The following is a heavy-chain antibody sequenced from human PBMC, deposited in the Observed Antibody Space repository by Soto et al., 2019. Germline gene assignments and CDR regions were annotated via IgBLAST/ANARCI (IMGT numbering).Heavy chain of an antibody. CDR3: ARRPDTFLSIAARPHFDY. Sequence: SETLSLTCAVYGGSFSGYYWSWIRQPPGKGLEWIGEINHSGSTNYNPSLKSRVTISVDTSKNQFSLKLSSVTAADTAVYYCARRPDTFLSIAARPHFDYWGQGTLVTVSS. J-gene: IGHJ4*02. CDR1: GGSFSGYY. V-gene: IGHV4-34*01. D-gene: IGHD6-6*01. CDR2: INHSGST.